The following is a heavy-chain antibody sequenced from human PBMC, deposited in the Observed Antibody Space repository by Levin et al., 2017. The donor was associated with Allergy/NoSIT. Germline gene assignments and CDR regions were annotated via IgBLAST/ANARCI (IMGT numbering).Heavy chain of an antibody. J-gene: IGHJ6*02. V-gene: IGHV1-18*01. Sequence: GESLKISCKASGYTFTSFGISWVRQAPGQGPEWMGWISAYNGNTNYAEKLQGRVTMTTDTSTSTAYMRMRDLGYADKAGYYCARDLESVFPLVGDYIHYYAMDVWGQGTTVTVSS. CDR3: ARDLESVFPLVGDYIHYYAMDV. CDR1: GYTFTSFG. D-gene: IGHD2-21*01. CDR2: ISAYNGNT.